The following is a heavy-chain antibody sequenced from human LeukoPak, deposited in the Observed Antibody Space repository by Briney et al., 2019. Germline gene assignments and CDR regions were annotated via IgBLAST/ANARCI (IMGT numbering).Heavy chain of an antibody. D-gene: IGHD3-22*01. CDR3: AKGKGRGYYYYDSSGYPIDY. CDR1: GYTFTSYY. Sequence: GASVKVSCKASGYTFTSYYMHWVRQAPGQGLEWMGWINPNSGGTNYAQKFQGRVTMTRDTSISTAYMELSRLRSDDTAVYYCAKGKGRGYYYYDSSGYPIDYWGQGTLVTVSS. CDR2: INPNSGGT. V-gene: IGHV1-2*02. J-gene: IGHJ4*02.